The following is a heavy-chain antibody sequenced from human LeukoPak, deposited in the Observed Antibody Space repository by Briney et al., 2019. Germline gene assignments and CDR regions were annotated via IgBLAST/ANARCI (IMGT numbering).Heavy chain of an antibody. CDR3: ARDLIVRATHWFDP. CDR2: IYYSGST. CDR1: GGSISSGGYY. V-gene: IGHV4-31*03. D-gene: IGHD1-26*01. J-gene: IGHJ5*02. Sequence: SETLSLTCTASGGSISSGGYYWSWIRQHPGKGLEWIGYIYYSGSTYYNPSLKSRVTISVDKSKNQFSLKLSSVTAADTAVYYCARDLIVRATHWFDPWGQGTLVTVSS.